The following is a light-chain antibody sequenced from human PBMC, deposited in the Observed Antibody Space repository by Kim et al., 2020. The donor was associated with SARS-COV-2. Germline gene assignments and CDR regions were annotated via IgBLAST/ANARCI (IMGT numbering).Light chain of an antibody. J-gene: IGKJ2*01. CDR1: QSVTSDY. CDR3: QQYGNSPYT. V-gene: IGKV3-20*01. Sequence: LSPGERATLSCRASQSVTSDYLAWYQQKPGRPPRLLISGASSRATGIPDRFSGSGSGTDFTLAISRLETEDFAVYYCQQYGNSPYTSGQGTKLEI. CDR2: GAS.